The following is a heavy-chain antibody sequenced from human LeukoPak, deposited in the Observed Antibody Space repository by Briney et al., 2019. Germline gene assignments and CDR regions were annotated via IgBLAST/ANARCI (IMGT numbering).Heavy chain of an antibody. V-gene: IGHV4-34*01. CDR3: VSEGGDFDY. CDR2: INHSGST. D-gene: IGHD2-15*01. CDR1: GGSFSGYY. J-gene: IGHJ4*02. Sequence: SETLSLTCAVNGGSFSGYYWVWIRQPPGKGLEWIGEINHSGSTNYNPSLKSRVTISVDTSKNQFSLKLSSVTAADTAVYYCVSEGGDFDYWGQGTLVTVSS.